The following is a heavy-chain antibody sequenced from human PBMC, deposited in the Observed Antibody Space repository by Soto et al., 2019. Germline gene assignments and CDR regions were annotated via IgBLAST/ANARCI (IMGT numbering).Heavy chain of an antibody. D-gene: IGHD6-13*01. J-gene: IGHJ4*02. CDR1: GGSISIGDYY. CDR2: IYHSGST. CDR3: ARIRGGAAGNFDY. V-gene: IGHV4-31*03. Sequence: PSETLSLTCTVSGGSISIGDYYWSWIRQQPGKGLEWIGCIYHSGSTYYNPSLDSRVTMSVDTSKNQFSLKLSSVTAADTAVYFCARIRGGAAGNFDYWGLGTLVTVSS.